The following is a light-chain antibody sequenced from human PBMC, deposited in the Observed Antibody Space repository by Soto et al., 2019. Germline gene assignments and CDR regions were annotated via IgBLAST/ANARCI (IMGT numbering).Light chain of an antibody. CDR3: QQYGSSPIT. V-gene: IGKV3D-20*01. J-gene: IGKJ5*01. CDR2: DAS. Sequence: EIVLTQSPATLSVSPWERATLSCRASQSVSNNYLAWYQQKPGLAPRLLIYDASSRATGIPDRFSGSGSGTDFTLTISRLEPEDFAVYYCQQYGSSPITFGQGTRLEI. CDR1: QSVSNNY.